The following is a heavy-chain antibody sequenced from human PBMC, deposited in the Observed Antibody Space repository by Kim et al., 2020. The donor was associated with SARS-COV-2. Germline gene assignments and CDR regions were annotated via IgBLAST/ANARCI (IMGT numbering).Heavy chain of an antibody. CDR2: IHANTGNT. Sequence: ASVKVSCKASGYTFTSYAVSWVRQAPGQGLEWMGWIHANTGNTNYAQGLPGRVVFSMDTSVSTAYLQLSSLKAEDTAVYYCARDGDLGRPEFNYWGQGTLVTVSS. J-gene: IGHJ4*02. CDR3: ARDGDLGRPEFNY. V-gene: IGHV7-4-1*02. D-gene: IGHD3-3*01. CDR1: GYTFTSYA.